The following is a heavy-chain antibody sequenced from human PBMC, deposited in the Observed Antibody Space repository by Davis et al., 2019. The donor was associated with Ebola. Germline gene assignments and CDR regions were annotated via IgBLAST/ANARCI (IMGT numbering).Heavy chain of an antibody. CDR3: ARGTGAQGSSWYNWFDP. CDR2: INPSGGST. Sequence: AASVKVSCKASGYTFTSYYMHWVRQVPGQGLEWMGIINPSGGSTSYAQKFQGRVTMTRDTSTSTVYMELSSLRSEDTAVYYCARGTGAQGSSWYNWFDPWGQGTLVTVSS. V-gene: IGHV1-46*01. J-gene: IGHJ5*02. CDR1: GYTFTSYY. D-gene: IGHD6-13*01.